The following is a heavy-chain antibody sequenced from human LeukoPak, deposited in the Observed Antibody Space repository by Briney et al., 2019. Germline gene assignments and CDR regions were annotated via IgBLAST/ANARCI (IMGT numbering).Heavy chain of an antibody. CDR3: ARDLPLYDILTEGGMDV. CDR1: GFTFSSYW. Sequence: GGSLRLSCAASGFTFSSYWMSWVRQAPGKGLEWVANIKQDGSEKYYVDSVKGRFTTSRDNAKNSLYLQMNSLRAEDTAVYYCARDLPLYDILTEGGMDVWGQGTTVTVSS. CDR2: IKQDGSEK. D-gene: IGHD3-9*01. V-gene: IGHV3-7*01. J-gene: IGHJ6*02.